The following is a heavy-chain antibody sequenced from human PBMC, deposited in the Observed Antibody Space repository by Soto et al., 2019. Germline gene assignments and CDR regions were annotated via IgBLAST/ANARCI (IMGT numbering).Heavy chain of an antibody. Sequence: GGSLRLSCAASGFTFSSYGMHWVRQAPGKGLEWVAVIWYDGSNKYYADSVKGRFTISRDNSKNTLYLQMNSLRAEDMAVYYCARDNGPSYPAGGPYYYYYGMDVWGQGTTVTVSS. J-gene: IGHJ6*02. CDR3: ARDNGPSYPAGGPYYYYYGMDV. CDR1: GFTFSSYG. V-gene: IGHV3-33*01. CDR2: IWYDGSNK. D-gene: IGHD1-26*01.